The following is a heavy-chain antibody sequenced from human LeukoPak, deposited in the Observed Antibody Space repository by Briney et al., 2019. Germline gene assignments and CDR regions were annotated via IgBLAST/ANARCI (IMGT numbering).Heavy chain of an antibody. J-gene: IGHJ6*02. Sequence: SETLSLTCAFSVGSISRYYRSWIRQPSTKGLEWIGYIYYSWSTNYNPSLKSRVTISVDTSKNQFSLKLSSVTAADTAVYYCAREDGDGRDYYYGMDVWGQGTTVTVSS. D-gene: IGHD4-17*01. CDR3: AREDGDGRDYYYGMDV. CDR2: IYYSWST. CDR1: VGSISRYY. V-gene: IGHV4-59*01.